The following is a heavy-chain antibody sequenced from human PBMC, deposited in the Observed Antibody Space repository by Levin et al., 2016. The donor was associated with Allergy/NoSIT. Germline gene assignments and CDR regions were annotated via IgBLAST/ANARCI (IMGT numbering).Heavy chain of an antibody. V-gene: IGHV3-23*01. CDR3: AKDRTSCHSHTCFQAFDL. Sequence: GGSLRLSCAGSGFTFTTYAMSWVRQAPGKGLEWVSSIDVGGGITYYADSVKGRFTISRDNAKNTIYVQMNSLRAEDTALYYCAKDRTSCHSHTCFQAFDLWGQGTLVTVSS. CDR2: IDVGGGIT. D-gene: IGHD2-15*01. J-gene: IGHJ4*02. CDR1: GFTFTTYA.